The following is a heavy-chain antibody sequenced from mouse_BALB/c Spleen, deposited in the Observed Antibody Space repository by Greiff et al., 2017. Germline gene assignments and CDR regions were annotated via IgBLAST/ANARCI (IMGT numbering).Heavy chain of an antibody. J-gene: IGHJ3*01. CDR3: ARRERDGSSPFAY. V-gene: IGHV1-63*01. CDR1: GYAFTNYW. CDR2: IYPGSGNT. D-gene: IGHD1-1*01. Sequence: VQLQQSGAELVRPGTSVKISCKASGYAFTNYWLGWVKQRPGHGLEWIGDIYPGSGNTYYNEKFKGKATLTADKSSSTAYMQLSSLTSEDSAVYFCARRERDGSSPFAYWGQGTLVTVSA.